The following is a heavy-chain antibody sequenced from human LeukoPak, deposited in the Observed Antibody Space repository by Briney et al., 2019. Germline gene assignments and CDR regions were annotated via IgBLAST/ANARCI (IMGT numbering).Heavy chain of an antibody. CDR2: INHSGST. Sequence: SETLSLTCAVSGGSISSSNWWSWVRQPPGKGLEWIGEINHSGSTNYNPSLKSRVTISVDTSKNQFSLKLSSVTAADTAVYFCAREDYYNSGGYYLDYWGQGTLVTVSS. CDR1: GGSISSSNW. CDR3: AREDYYNSGGYYLDY. V-gene: IGHV4-4*02. J-gene: IGHJ4*02. D-gene: IGHD3-22*01.